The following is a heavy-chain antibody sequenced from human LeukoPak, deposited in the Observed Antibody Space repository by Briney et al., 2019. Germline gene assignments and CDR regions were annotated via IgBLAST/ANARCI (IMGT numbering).Heavy chain of an antibody. J-gene: IGHJ4*02. Sequence: GGSLRLSCAASGFTFSSYEMNWVRQAPGKGLEWVSYISSSGSTIYYADSVKGRFTISRDNAKNSLYLQMNGLRAEDTAVYYCARKAAAVTYYFDYWGQGTLVTVSS. CDR3: ARKAAAVTYYFDY. V-gene: IGHV3-48*03. D-gene: IGHD6-13*01. CDR1: GFTFSSYE. CDR2: ISSSGSTI.